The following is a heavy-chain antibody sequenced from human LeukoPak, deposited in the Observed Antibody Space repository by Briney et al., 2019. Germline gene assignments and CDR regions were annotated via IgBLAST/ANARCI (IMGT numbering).Heavy chain of an antibody. CDR2: ISTYNGNT. CDR3: ARYSYGPGYFDY. J-gene: IGHJ4*02. Sequence: ASVKVSCKASGYTFTSYGIIWVRQAPGQGLEWMGWISTYNGNTNYAQKLQGRVTMTTDTSTRTAYMELRSLRSDDTAVYYCARYSYGPGYFDYWGQGTLVTVSS. D-gene: IGHD5-18*01. V-gene: IGHV1-18*01. CDR1: GYTFTSYG.